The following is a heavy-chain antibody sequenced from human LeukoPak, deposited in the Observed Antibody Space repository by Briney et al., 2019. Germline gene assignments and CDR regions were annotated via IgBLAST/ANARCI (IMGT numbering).Heavy chain of an antibody. D-gene: IGHD6-13*01. V-gene: IGHV4-34*01. CDR2: INHSGST. CDR3: ARALAAAGKAEYFQH. CDR1: GGSFSGYY. Sequence: SETLSLTWAVDGGSFSGYYWSWIRQPPGEGMEWIGEINHSGSTNYNPSLKSTVTISVDTSKNQFSLKLSSVTAADTAVDYCARALAAAGKAEYFQHWGQGSPVTVSS. J-gene: IGHJ1*01.